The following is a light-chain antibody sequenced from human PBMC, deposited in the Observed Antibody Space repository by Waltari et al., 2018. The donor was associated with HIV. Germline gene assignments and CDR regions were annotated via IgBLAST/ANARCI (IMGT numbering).Light chain of an antibody. CDR2: DAS. CDR3: QQYDNLPFT. CDR1: QDISKY. V-gene: IGKV1-33*01. Sequence: DIQMTQSPSSLSASVGERVTITCQASQDISKYLSWHQQKPGKAPKLLISDASNLQTGVPSRFSGSGSGTDFTFTISSLQPEDIATYFCQQYDNLPFTFGPGTKVDIK. J-gene: IGKJ3*01.